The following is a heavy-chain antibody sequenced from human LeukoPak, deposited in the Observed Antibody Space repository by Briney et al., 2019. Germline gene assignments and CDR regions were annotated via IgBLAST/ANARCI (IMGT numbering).Heavy chain of an antibody. D-gene: IGHD4-17*01. V-gene: IGHV4-39*01. J-gene: IGHJ6*02. CDR3: ARHVSGDYAWLDV. CDR2: IYYTGNS. Sequence: SETLSLTCTVSGGSISSGSYYWGWIRQPPGKGLEWIGSIYYTGNSYCSPSLKSRVTISVDASKHQFSLKLSSVTAAYTAVFYCARHVSGDYAWLDVWGQGTTVTVSS. CDR1: GGSISSGSYY.